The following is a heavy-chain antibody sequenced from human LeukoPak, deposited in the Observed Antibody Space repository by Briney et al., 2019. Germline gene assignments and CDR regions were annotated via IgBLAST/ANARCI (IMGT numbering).Heavy chain of an antibody. CDR3: ARDKEDYYYYYGMDV. CDR2: IYYSGST. CDR1: GGSISSGGYY. Sequence: PSETLSLTCTVSGGSISSGGYYWSWIRQHPGKGLEWIGYIYYSGSTYYNPSLKSRVTISVDTSKNQFSLKLSSVTAADTAVYYCARDKEDYYYYYGMDVWGQGATVTVSS. J-gene: IGHJ6*02. V-gene: IGHV4-31*03.